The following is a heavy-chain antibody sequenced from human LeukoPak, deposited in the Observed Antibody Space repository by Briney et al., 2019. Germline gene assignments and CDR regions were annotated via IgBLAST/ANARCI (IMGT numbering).Heavy chain of an antibody. V-gene: IGHV3-7*01. J-gene: IGHJ4*02. D-gene: IGHD1-7*01. CDR3: ASRAGKPGNTPWCFDY. CDR2: IKQDGSER. CDR1: GFTFSNYW. Sequence: GGSLRLSCAASGFTFSNYWMTWVRQAPGKGPEWVANIKQDGSERNYVDSVKGRFTSARDNTKNSLYLQMTSLRGEDTAVYYCASRAGKPGNTPWCFDYWGQGALVTVSS.